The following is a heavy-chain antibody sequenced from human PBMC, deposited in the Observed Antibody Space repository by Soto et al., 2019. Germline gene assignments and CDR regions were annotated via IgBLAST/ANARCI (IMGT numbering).Heavy chain of an antibody. D-gene: IGHD2-2*01. CDR2: ISSSSSYI. J-gene: IGHJ4*02. CDR3: ARALQHQYHFDY. V-gene: IGHV3-21*01. Sequence: GGSLRLSCAASGFTFSSYSMNWVRQAPGKGLEWVSSISSSSSYIYYADSVKGRFTISRDNAKNSLYLQMNSLRAEDTAVYYCARALQHQYHFDYWGQGTLVTVSS. CDR1: GFTFSSYS.